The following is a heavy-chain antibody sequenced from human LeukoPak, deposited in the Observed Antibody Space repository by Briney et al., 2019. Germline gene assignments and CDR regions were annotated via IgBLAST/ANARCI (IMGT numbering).Heavy chain of an antibody. Sequence: GGSLRLSCAASGFTFSSYAMSWVRQAPGKGLEWVSAISGSGGSTYYADSVKGRFTISRDNSKNTLYLQMNSLRAEDTAVYYCAKFGVVTLYYYYYYYMDVWGKGTTVTVSS. V-gene: IGHV3-23*01. D-gene: IGHD3-3*01. J-gene: IGHJ6*03. CDR2: ISGSGGST. CDR1: GFTFSSYA. CDR3: AKFGVVTLYYYYYYYMDV.